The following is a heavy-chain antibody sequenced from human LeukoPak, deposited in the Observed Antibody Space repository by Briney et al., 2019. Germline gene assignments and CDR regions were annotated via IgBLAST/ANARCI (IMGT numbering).Heavy chain of an antibody. CDR1: GFTFRSYD. CDR2: IGIGGDT. D-gene: IGHD6-13*01. CDR3: ARGGYSSSWYPIDY. J-gene: IGHJ4*02. Sequence: GGSLRLSCAASGFTFRSYDMHWVRQATGKGLEWVSAIGIGGDTYYPGSVKGRFTISRDNAKNSLYLQMNSLRAEDTAVYYCARGGYSSSWYPIDYWGQGTLVTASS. V-gene: IGHV3-13*01.